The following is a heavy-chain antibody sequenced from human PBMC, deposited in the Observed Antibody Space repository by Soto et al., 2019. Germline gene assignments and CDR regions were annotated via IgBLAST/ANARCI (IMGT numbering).Heavy chain of an antibody. CDR1: GGSISSSSYY. CDR3: ARQFYYFWSVFYGNY. CDR2: IYYSGST. D-gene: IGHD3-3*01. J-gene: IGHJ4*02. V-gene: IGHV4-39*01. Sequence: SETLSLTCTVSGGSISSSSYYWGWIRQPPGKGLEWIGSIYYSGSTYYNPSLKSRVTISVDTSKNQFSLKLSSVTAADTAVYYCARQFYYFWSVFYGNYWGQGPLVPFSS.